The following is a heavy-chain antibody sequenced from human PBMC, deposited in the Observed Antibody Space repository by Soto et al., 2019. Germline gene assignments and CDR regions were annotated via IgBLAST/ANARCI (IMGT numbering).Heavy chain of an antibody. Sequence: VQLLESGGGLVQPGGSLRLSCAASGFTFTNYAMSWVRQAPGKGPEWVSAISGSGGSTYYAGSVKGRFTISRDNSKNTVYLQMKSLRAEDTAVYYCAKVIQKDDSPVLRFLEWLFSPFDYWGQGTLVTVSS. V-gene: IGHV3-23*01. CDR1: GFTFTNYA. D-gene: IGHD3-3*01. CDR3: AKVIQKDDSPVLRFLEWLFSPFDY. CDR2: ISGSGGST. J-gene: IGHJ4*02.